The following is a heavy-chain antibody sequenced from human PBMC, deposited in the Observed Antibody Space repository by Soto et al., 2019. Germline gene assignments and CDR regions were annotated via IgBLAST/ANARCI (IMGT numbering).Heavy chain of an antibody. Sequence: SETLSLTCAVSGASISGSYYYWAWLRQSPGKGPEWIGSVFYTGFTSYNPSLESRVSVSVNTSKSQFSLKLSAVTAADTAVYYCATSQKGYNWNYFDNWGQGALVTVSS. CDR3: ATSQKGYNWNYFDN. J-gene: IGHJ4*02. V-gene: IGHV4-39*01. CDR1: GASISGSYYY. CDR2: VFYTGFT. D-gene: IGHD1-20*01.